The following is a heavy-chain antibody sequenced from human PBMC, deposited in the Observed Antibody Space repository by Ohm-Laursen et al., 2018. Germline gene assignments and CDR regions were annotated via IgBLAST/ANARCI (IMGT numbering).Heavy chain of an antibody. D-gene: IGHD2-2*01. J-gene: IGHJ6*02. CDR1: GFTLNTYA. Sequence: SLRLSCAASGFTLNTYAMSWVRRAPGKGLEWVSTIRVTSTYYADSVKGRFTISRDNSKNTLYLQMNSLRAEDTTVYYCAKDIVVAYYYGMDVWGQGTTVTVSS. CDR3: AKDIVVAYYYGMDV. CDR2: IRVTST. V-gene: IGHV3-23*01.